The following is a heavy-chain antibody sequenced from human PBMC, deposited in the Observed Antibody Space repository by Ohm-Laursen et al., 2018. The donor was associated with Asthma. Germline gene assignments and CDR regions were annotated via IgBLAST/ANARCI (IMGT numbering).Heavy chain of an antibody. Sequence: SLRLSCTASGFTFRDYAMNWVRQTPGKGLEWVAIISHDGSYKNYADTVKGRFTISRDNSKNTLYLQMDSLRPDDTAVYYCARDVMEWYLPAFDFWGQGTLVTVSS. J-gene: IGHJ4*02. D-gene: IGHD3-3*01. CDR3: ARDVMEWYLPAFDF. CDR1: GFTFRDYA. CDR2: ISHDGSYK. V-gene: IGHV3-30*04.